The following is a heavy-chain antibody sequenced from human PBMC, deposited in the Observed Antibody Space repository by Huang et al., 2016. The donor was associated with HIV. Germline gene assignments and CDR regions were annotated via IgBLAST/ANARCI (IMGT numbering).Heavy chain of an antibody. CDR1: GYTVSELS. D-gene: IGHD2-15*01. CDR3: ATSTPDVGAGVLRSAFDI. CDR2: FEPEEGET. J-gene: IGHJ3*02. Sequence: QVQLVESGAELKKPGASVRVSCQVSGYTVSELSLHWVRQAPEKGLEWRGGFEPEEGETIYAQRLQGRVTMTEDTSTDTAYMELSSLRPEDTAVYYCATSTPDVGAGVLRSAFDIWGQGTMVTVSS. V-gene: IGHV1-24*01.